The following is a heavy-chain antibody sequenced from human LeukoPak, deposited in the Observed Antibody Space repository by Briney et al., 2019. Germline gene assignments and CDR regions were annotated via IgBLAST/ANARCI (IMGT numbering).Heavy chain of an antibody. CDR1: GFTFSSYW. D-gene: IGHD5-18*01. CDR2: IKQDGSEK. Sequence: GGSLRLSCAASGFTFSSYWMNWVRQAPGKGLEWVANIKQDGSEKYYVDSVKGRFTISRDNAKNSLYLQMNSLRADDTAVYYCARMNTAMVNGLNYYYYMDVWGKGTTVTISS. J-gene: IGHJ6*03. V-gene: IGHV3-7*01. CDR3: ARMNTAMVNGLNYYYYMDV.